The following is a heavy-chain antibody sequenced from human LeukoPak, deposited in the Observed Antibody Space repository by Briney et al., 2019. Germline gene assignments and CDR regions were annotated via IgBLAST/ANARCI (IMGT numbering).Heavy chain of an antibody. J-gene: IGHJ6*02. V-gene: IGHV4-34*01. Sequence: SETLSLTCAVYGGSFSGYYWSWIRQPPGKGLEWIGEINHSGSTNYNPSLKSRVTISVDTSKNQFSLKLSSVTAADTAVYYRARALGYCSGGSCYSYYYGMDVWGQGTTVTVSS. CDR3: ARALGYCSGGSCYSYYYGMDV. D-gene: IGHD2-15*01. CDR1: GGSFSGYY. CDR2: INHSGST.